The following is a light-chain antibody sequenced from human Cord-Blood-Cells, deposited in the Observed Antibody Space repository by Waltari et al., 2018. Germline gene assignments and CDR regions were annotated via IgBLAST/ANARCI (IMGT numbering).Light chain of an antibody. Sequence: QSALTQPASVSGSPGQSMTISCTGTSSDVGGYNYVSWYQQHPGKAPKPMIYDVSKRPSGVSNRFSGSKSGNTASLTISGLQAEDEADYYCSSYTSSSTVVFGGGTKLTVL. CDR3: SSYTSSSTVV. CDR1: SSDVGGYNY. J-gene: IGLJ2*01. V-gene: IGLV2-14*01. CDR2: DVS.